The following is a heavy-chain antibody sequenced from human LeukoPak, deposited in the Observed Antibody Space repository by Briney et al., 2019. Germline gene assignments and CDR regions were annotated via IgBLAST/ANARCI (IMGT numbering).Heavy chain of an antibody. D-gene: IGHD2-2*01. J-gene: IGHJ6*03. Sequence: PGGSLRLSCSASGFTFDSYTMNWVRQAPGKGLEWVSSISTESIYIYYADSMKGRFTISKDNARNSLYLQMNSLRAEDTAVYYCARRSYHLLYAYYYYYMDVWGKGTPVTVSS. CDR2: ISTESIYI. CDR1: GFTFDSYT. CDR3: ARRSYHLLYAYYYYYMDV. V-gene: IGHV3-21*01.